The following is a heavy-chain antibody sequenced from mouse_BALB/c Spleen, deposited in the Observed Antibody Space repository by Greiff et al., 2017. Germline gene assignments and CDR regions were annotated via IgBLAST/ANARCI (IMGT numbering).Heavy chain of an antibody. CDR1: GYTFTSYW. Sequence: QVQLKESGAELARPGASVKLSCKASGYTFTSYWMQWVKQRPGQGLEWIGAIYPGDGDTRYTQKFKGKATLTADKSSSTAYMQLSSLASEDSAVYYCAKAWFAYWGQGTLVTVSA. J-gene: IGHJ3*01. CDR2: IYPGDGDT. V-gene: IGHV1-87*01. CDR3: AKAWFAY.